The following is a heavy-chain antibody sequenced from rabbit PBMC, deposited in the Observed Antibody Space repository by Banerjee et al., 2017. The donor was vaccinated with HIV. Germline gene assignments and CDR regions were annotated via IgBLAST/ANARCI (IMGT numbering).Heavy chain of an antibody. CDR2: INTRSGST. Sequence: QSLEESGGGLVKPGGTLTLTCTASGLSLSSYAINWVRQAPGKGLEWIGGINTRSGSTDYASWVNGRFTISKTSSTTVTLQMTSLTAADTATYFCATDGVAGVWGYFKLWGPGTLVTVS. J-gene: IGHJ4*01. CDR3: ATDGVAGVWGYFKL. CDR1: GLSLSSYA. V-gene: IGHV1S40*01. D-gene: IGHD4-1*01.